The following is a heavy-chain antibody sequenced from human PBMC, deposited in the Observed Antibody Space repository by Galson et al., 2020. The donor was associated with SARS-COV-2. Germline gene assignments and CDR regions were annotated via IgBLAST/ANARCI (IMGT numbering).Heavy chain of an antibody. CDR2: IYSDETTT. J-gene: IGHJ4*02. CDR1: GFTFTDYW. D-gene: IGHD3-22*01. CDR3: ARGKSYYDTSGARLSY. V-gene: IGHV3-74*01. Sequence: GESLKISCAASGFTFTDYWMHWVRQAPGKGLVWVSRIYSDETTTTYADSYADSVKGRFMVSRDNAKSTVYLQMNSLRAEDTAVYYCARGKSYYDTSGARLSYWGRGTLVTVFS.